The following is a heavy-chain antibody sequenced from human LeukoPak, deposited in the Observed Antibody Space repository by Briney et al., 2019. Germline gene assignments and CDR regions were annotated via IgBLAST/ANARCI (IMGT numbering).Heavy chain of an antibody. J-gene: IGHJ4*02. CDR1: GFTFSSYS. CDR2: ISSSSSYI. CDR3: ARGGWSGNYYFDY. Sequence: GGSLRLSCAASGFTFSSYSMNWVRQAPGKGLEWVSSISSSSSYIYYADSVKGRFTISRDNAKNSLYLKMNSLRAEDTAVYYCARGGWSGNYYFDYWGQGTLVTVSS. D-gene: IGHD3-3*01. V-gene: IGHV3-21*01.